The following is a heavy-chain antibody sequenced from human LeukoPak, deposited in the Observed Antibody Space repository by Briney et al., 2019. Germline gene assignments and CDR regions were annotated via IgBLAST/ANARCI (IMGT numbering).Heavy chain of an antibody. Sequence: GGSLRLSCAASGFTFSDYSMNWVRQAPGKGLEWVSYISSSSSTIYYADSVKGRFTISRDNAKNSLYLQMSSLRDEDTALFYCARVSFSSAFDIWGQGTMVTVSS. V-gene: IGHV3-48*02. CDR1: GFTFSDYS. CDR3: ARVSFSSAFDI. D-gene: IGHD2-2*01. J-gene: IGHJ3*02. CDR2: ISSSSSTI.